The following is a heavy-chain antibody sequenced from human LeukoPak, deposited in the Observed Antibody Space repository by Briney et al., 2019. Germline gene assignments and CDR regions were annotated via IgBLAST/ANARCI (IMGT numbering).Heavy chain of an antibody. CDR2: IYYSGTT. CDR1: GGSISGFF. Sequence: PSETLSLTCTVSGGSISGFFWSWIRQSPGKGLEYIGYIYYSGTTDYNPTLKSRVSMSVDTSKNQFFLNLTSVTAADTAIYYCARVGYGSGSRGWFDPWGQGTLVTVSS. D-gene: IGHD3-10*01. J-gene: IGHJ5*02. V-gene: IGHV4-59*01. CDR3: ARVGYGSGSRGWFDP.